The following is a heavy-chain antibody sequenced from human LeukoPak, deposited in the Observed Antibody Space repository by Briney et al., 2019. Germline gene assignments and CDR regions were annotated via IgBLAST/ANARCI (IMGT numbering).Heavy chain of an antibody. V-gene: IGHV1-18*01. CDR2: ISSYNGNT. CDR3: ARLSIAAPLDY. J-gene: IGHJ4*02. Sequence: GASVKVSCKASGYTFTSYGISWVRKAPGQGLEWMGWISSYNGNTNNAQKLQGRVTMTTDTSTSTAYMELRSLRSDDTAVYYCARLSIAAPLDYWGQGTLVTVSS. D-gene: IGHD6-6*01. CDR1: GYTFTSYG.